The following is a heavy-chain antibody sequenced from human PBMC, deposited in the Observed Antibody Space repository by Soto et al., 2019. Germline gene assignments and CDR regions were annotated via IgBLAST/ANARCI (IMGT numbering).Heavy chain of an antibody. Sequence: ASVKVSCKASGYTFTNFGISWVRQAPGQGLEWMGWISAYNGNTNYAQNFQGRVTMTRNTSISTAYMELSSLRSEDTAVYYCARGITIFGVAPPWGQGTLVTVSS. J-gene: IGHJ5*02. CDR2: ISAYNGNT. CDR3: ARGITIFGVAPP. CDR1: GYTFTNFG. V-gene: IGHV1-18*01. D-gene: IGHD3-3*01.